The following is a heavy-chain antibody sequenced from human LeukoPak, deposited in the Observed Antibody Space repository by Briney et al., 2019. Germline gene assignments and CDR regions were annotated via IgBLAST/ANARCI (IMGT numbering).Heavy chain of an antibody. CDR2: ISYDGSNK. D-gene: IGHD2-15*01. CDR1: GFTFSSYA. CDR3: SCSLFYYYGMDV. J-gene: IGHJ6*02. V-gene: IGHV3-30-3*01. Sequence: GRSLRLSCAASGFTFSSYAMHWVRQAPGKGLEWVAVISYDGSNKYYADSVKGRFTISRDNSKNTLYLQMNSLRAEDTAVYYCSCSLFYYYGMDVWGQGTTVTVSS.